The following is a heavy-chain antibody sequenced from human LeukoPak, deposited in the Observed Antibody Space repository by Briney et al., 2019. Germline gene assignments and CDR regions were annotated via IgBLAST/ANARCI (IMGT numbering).Heavy chain of an antibody. CDR1: GYTFTSFD. D-gene: IGHD6-19*01. J-gene: IGHJ5*02. Sequence: ASVKVSCKASGYTFTSFDINWVRQASGQGLEWMGGMNPNSGNTDYAQKFQGRVTMTRNTSKSTAYMELSSLRSEDTAVYYCALLFRGRIAVAGNHWGQGTPVTVSS. CDR2: MNPNSGNT. V-gene: IGHV1-8*01. CDR3: ALLFRGRIAVAGNH.